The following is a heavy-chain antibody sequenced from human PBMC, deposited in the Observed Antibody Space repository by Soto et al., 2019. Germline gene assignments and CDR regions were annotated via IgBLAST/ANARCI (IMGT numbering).Heavy chain of an antibody. CDR2: INPDSGGT. Sequence: QGPEWLGWINPDSGGTIYARKFQGRVTVTRDTSINTAYMELSTLTSDDTAVYYCARDVVSRRGCRGASWYVVDWIDPWGAGTPVTVSS. V-gene: IGHV1-2*02. J-gene: IGHJ5*02. D-gene: IGHD1-26*01. CDR3: ARDVVSRRGCRGASWYVVDWIDP.